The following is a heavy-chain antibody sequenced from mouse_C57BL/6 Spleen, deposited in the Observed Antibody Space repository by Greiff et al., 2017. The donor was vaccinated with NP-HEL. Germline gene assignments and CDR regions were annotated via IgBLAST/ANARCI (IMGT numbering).Heavy chain of an antibody. CDR2: ISYDGSN. Sequence: ESGPGLVKPSQSLSLTCSVTGYSITSGYYWNWIRQFPGNKLEWMGYISYDGSNNYNPSLKNRISITRDTSKNQFFLKLNSVTTEDTATYYCARGEDWFAYWGQGTLVTVSA. CDR1: GYSITSGYY. J-gene: IGHJ3*01. V-gene: IGHV3-6*01. CDR3: ARGEDWFAY.